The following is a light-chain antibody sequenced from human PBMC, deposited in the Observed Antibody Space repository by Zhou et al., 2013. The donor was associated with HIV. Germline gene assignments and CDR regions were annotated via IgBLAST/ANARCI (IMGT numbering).Light chain of an antibody. CDR1: QSISSRY. J-gene: IGKJ1*01. CDR2: DAS. Sequence: PGERATLSCRASQSISSRYLAWYQQKRGQAPILLIYDASNRATGIPARFSGSGSGTDFTLTISSLEPEDFAVYYCQQRSNWPRTFGQGTKVEIK. CDR3: QQRSNWPRT. V-gene: IGKV3-11*01.